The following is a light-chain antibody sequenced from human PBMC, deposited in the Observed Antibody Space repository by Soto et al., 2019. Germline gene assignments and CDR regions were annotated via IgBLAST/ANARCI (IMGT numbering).Light chain of an antibody. CDR1: QSISSY. V-gene: IGKV1-39*01. Sequence: IQMTPSPASVSASVGDRATINCRASQSISSYLNWYQQKPGKAPKLLIYAASSLQSGVPSRFSGSGSGTDFSLTISSLQPEDFATYYFQQSYSTPLTCGQGTRLEI. J-gene: IGKJ5*01. CDR3: QQSYSTPLT. CDR2: AAS.